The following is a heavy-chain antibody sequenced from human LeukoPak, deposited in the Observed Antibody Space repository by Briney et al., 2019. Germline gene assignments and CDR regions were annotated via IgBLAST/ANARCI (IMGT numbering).Heavy chain of an antibody. CDR3: ARDVVATTPFFDY. J-gene: IGHJ4*02. V-gene: IGHV1-2*02. Sequence: GASLKVSCKASGYTFTGYYMHWVRQAPGQGLEWMGWINPNSGGTNYAQRFQGRVTMTRDTSISTAYMDLSRLRSDDTAVYYCARDVVATTPFFDYWGQGTLVTVSS. D-gene: IGHD5-12*01. CDR1: GYTFTGYY. CDR2: INPNSGGT.